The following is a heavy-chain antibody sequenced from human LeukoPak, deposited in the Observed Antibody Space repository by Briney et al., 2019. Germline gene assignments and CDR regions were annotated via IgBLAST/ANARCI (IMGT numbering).Heavy chain of an antibody. Sequence: PSETLSLTCTVSGGSISSYYWSWIRQPPGKGLEWIGYIYYSGSTNYNPSLKSRVTVSVDTSKNQFSLKVSSATAADAAVYYCARVPFDWGQGTMVTVSS. J-gene: IGHJ3*01. CDR2: IYYSGST. V-gene: IGHV4-59*01. CDR3: ARVPFD. D-gene: IGHD2/OR15-2a*01. CDR1: GGSISSYY.